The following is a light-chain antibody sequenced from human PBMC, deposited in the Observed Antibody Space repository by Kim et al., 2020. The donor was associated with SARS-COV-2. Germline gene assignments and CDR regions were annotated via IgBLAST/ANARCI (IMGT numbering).Light chain of an antibody. V-gene: IGLV2-23*02. Sequence: PGKSITFSCTGTSSDVGGYDVVSWYQQHPGKAPKLMIYGVNKRPSGVSDRFSGSKSGNTASLTISGLQAEDEADYYCCSFASTAWVFGGGTQLTVL. CDR2: GVN. CDR3: CSFASTAWV. CDR1: SSDVGGYDV. J-gene: IGLJ3*02.